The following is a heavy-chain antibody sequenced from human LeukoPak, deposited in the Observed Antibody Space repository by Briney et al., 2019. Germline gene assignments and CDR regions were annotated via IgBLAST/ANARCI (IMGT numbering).Heavy chain of an antibody. D-gene: IGHD3-3*01. CDR1: GFTFSSYA. CDR3: TRAITVGGITIPFDL. CDR2: ISGSGGST. Sequence: GRSLRLSCAASGFTFSSYAMSWVRQAPGKGLEWVSAISGSGGSTYYADSVKGRFTISRDNSKNTLYLQMNSLSAEDTAVYYCTRAITVGGITIPFDLWGRGTQVTVSS. J-gene: IGHJ2*01. V-gene: IGHV3-23*01.